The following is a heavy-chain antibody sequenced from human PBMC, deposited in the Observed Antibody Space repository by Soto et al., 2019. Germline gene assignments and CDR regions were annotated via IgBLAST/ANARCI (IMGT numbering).Heavy chain of an antibody. CDR1: RFTLSTYS. V-gene: IGHV3-48*02. CDR3: ARDRLGYSYGNSMDV. CDR2: ISRSSTTTI. Sequence: GGSLRLSCVASRFTLSTYSMNWVRQAPGKGLELISYISRSSTTTIYYADSVKGRFTISRDNAKNSLYLQMNSLRDEDTAVYYCARDRLGYSYGNSMDVWGQGTTVTVSS. D-gene: IGHD5-18*01. J-gene: IGHJ6*02.